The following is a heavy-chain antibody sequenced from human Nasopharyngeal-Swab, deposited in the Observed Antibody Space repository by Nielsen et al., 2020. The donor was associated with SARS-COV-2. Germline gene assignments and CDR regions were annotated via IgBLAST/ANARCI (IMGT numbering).Heavy chain of an antibody. J-gene: IGHJ2*01. V-gene: IGHV1-18*01. D-gene: IGHD4-17*01. CDR2: ISPYNANT. CDR1: GYTFTSYS. CDR3: ARHYGDWYFDL. Sequence: ASVKVSCKASGYTFTSYSITWVRQAPGQGLEWMGWISPYNANTNYAQNLQGRVTMTTDTSTSTAYMELRRLRSDDTAVYYCARHYGDWYFDLWGRGTLVTVSS.